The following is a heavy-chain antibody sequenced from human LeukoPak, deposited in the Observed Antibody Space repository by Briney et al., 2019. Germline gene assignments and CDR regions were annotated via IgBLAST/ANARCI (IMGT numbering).Heavy chain of an antibody. D-gene: IGHD3-22*01. V-gene: IGHV3-23*01. J-gene: IGHJ4*02. CDR1: GFTFSSYA. CDR3: AKVPPLDYYDSSARPDY. Sequence: GGSLRLSCAASGFTFSSYAMSWVRQAPGKGLEWVSAISGSGGSTYYADSVKDRFTISRDNSKNTLYLQMNSLRAEDTAVYYCAKVPPLDYYDSSARPDYWGQGTLVTVSS. CDR2: ISGSGGST.